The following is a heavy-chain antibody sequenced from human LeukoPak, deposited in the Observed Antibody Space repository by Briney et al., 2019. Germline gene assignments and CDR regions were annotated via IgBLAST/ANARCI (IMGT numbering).Heavy chain of an antibody. CDR1: GSTFSSYS. CDR2: ISSSSSTI. CDR3: ASISGSYYPDAFDI. D-gene: IGHD1-26*01. V-gene: IGHV3-48*01. Sequence: GGSMRLSSAASGSTFSSYSMNWVRQAPGKGLEWVSYISSSSSTIYYADSVEGRFTVSRDNAKNSLYLQMNSLRAEDTAVYCCASISGSYYPDAFDIWCQGTVVTVSS. J-gene: IGHJ3*02.